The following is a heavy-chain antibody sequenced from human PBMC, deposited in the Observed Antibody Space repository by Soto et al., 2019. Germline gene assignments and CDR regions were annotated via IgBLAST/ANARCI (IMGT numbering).Heavy chain of an antibody. J-gene: IGHJ5*02. CDR3: AKVRYGDYSPDWFDP. CDR2: INPSGGST. D-gene: IGHD4-17*01. V-gene: IGHV1-46*01. CDR1: GYTFTSYY. Sequence: ASVKVSCKASGYTFTSYYMHWVRQAPGQGLEWMGIINPSGGSTSYAQKFQGRVTMTRDTSTSTVYMELSSLRSEDTAVYYCAKVRYGDYSPDWFDPWGQGTLVTVSS.